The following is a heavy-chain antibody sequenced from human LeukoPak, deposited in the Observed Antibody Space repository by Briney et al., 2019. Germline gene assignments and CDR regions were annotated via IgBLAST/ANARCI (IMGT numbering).Heavy chain of an antibody. J-gene: IGHJ4*02. CDR2: IYSGGST. CDR1: GFTVSSNY. Sequence: GGSLRLSCAASGFTVSSNYRSWVRQAPGKGLEWVSVIYSGGSTYYADSVKGRFTISRDNSKNTLYLQMHSLRPEDTAVYYCAKARSAAVGWYFDYWGQGTLVTVSS. V-gene: IGHV3-53*05. D-gene: IGHD6-13*01. CDR3: AKARSAAVGWYFDY.